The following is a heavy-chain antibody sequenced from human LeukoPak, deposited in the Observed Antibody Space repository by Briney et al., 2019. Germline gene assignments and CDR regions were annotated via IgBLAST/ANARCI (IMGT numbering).Heavy chain of an antibody. CDR2: ISSSGSTI. D-gene: IGHD6-19*01. Sequence: GGSLRLSCAASGFTFSSYEMNWVRQAPGRGLEWVSYISSSGSTIYYADPVKGRFTISRDNAKNSLYLQMNSLRAEDTAVYYCARHYSSGWYEDFDYWGQGTLVTVSS. CDR1: GFTFSSYE. CDR3: ARHYSSGWYEDFDY. V-gene: IGHV3-48*03. J-gene: IGHJ4*02.